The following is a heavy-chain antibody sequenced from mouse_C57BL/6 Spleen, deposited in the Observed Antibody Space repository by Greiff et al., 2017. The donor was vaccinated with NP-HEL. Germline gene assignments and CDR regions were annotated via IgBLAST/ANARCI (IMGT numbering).Heavy chain of an antibody. V-gene: IGHV2-5*01. CDR2: IWRGGST. J-gene: IGHJ1*03. D-gene: IGHD4-1*01. CDR3: AKETGYWYFDV. CDR1: GFSLTSYG. Sequence: VQLQQSGPGLVQPSQSLSITCTVSGFSLTSYGVHWVRQSPGTGLEWLGVIWRGGSTDYNAAFMSRLSIPHDNSKSQVFFQMNSLQADDTAIYYCAKETGYWYFDVWGTGTTVTVSS.